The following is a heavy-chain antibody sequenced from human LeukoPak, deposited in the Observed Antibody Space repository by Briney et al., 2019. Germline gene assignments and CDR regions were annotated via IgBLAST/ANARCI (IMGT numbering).Heavy chain of an antibody. CDR3: ARGATIPGDYYYYGMDV. D-gene: IGHD5-12*01. CDR1: VFTCRDYY. Sequence: GGSLRLSCAASVFTCRDYYMSWIRQGPGKGLEGVSYISSSGSTIYYADSVKGRFTISRDNAKSSLYLQMNSLRAEDTAVYYCARGATIPGDYYYYGMDVWGQGTTVTVSS. CDR2: ISSSGSTI. V-gene: IGHV3-11*01. J-gene: IGHJ6*02.